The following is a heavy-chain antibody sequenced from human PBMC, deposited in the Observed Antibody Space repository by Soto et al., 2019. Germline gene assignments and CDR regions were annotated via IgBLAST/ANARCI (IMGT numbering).Heavy chain of an antibody. D-gene: IGHD3-22*01. V-gene: IGHV1-18*01. CDR3: AAYDSSGWTDTGAEYFQH. CDR1: GYTFTSYG. Sequence: GASVKVSCKASGYTFTSYGISWVRQAPGQGLEWMGWISAYNGNTNYAQKLQGRVTMTTDTSTSTAYMELRSLRSDDTAVYYCAAYDSSGWTDTGAEYFQHWGQGTLVTVSS. J-gene: IGHJ1*01. CDR2: ISAYNGNT.